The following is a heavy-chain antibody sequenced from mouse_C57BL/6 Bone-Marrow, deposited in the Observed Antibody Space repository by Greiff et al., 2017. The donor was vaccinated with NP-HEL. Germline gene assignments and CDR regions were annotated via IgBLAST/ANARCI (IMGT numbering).Heavy chain of an antibody. D-gene: IGHD2-2*01. J-gene: IGHJ3*01. CDR1: GYTFTSYW. V-gene: IGHV1-55*01. CDR3: AAYGYDKAWFAY. CDR2: IYPGSGST. Sequence: QVQLQQPGAELVKPGASVKMSCKASGYTFTSYWLTWVKQRPGQGLEWIGDIYPGSGSTNYNEKFKSKATLTVDTSSSTAYMQLSSLTSEDSAVYYCAAYGYDKAWFAYWGQGTLVTVSA.